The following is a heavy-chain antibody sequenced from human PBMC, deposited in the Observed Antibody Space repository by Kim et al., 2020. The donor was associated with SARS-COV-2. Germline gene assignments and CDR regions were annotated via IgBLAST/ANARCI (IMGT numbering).Heavy chain of an antibody. V-gene: IGHV3-30-3*01. CDR3: ARNSAAGYYGMDV. CDR2: ISYDGSNK. Sequence: WGSLRLSCAASGFTFSSYAMHWVRQAPGKGLERVAVISYDGSNKYYADSVKGRFTISRDNSKNTLYLQMNSLRAEDTAVYYCARNSAAGYYGMDVWGQGTTVTVSS. J-gene: IGHJ6*02. CDR1: GFTFSSYA. D-gene: IGHD6-25*01.